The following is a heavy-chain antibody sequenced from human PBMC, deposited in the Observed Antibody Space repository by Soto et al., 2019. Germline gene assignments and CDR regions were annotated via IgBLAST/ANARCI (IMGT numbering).Heavy chain of an antibody. J-gene: IGHJ6*02. D-gene: IGHD3-16*01. V-gene: IGHV4-4*02. CDR3: ARDFGENSYGGYYYGMDV. Sequence: QVQLQESGPGLVKPSGTLSLTCAVSGGSISSSNWWSWVRQPPGKGLEWVGEIYHSGSTNYNPSLKSRVTISVDKSKNQFSLKLSSVTAADTAVYYCARDFGENSYGGYYYGMDVWGQGTTVTVSS. CDR2: IYHSGST. CDR1: GGSISSSNW.